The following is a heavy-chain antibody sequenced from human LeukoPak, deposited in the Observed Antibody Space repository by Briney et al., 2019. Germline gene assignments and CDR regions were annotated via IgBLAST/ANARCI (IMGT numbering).Heavy chain of an antibody. D-gene: IGHD5-18*01. Sequence: GGSLRLSCVASGFTFSNYAMSWVRQAPGKGLEWVSGIVNSGGSTYYADSVKGRLTISRDNSKKTVYLQMSSLRGDDTAIYYCAKDRAGYSYGMFDSWGQGTLVTVSS. CDR3: AKDRAGYSYGMFDS. V-gene: IGHV3-23*01. CDR2: IVNSGGST. J-gene: IGHJ4*02. CDR1: GFTFSNYA.